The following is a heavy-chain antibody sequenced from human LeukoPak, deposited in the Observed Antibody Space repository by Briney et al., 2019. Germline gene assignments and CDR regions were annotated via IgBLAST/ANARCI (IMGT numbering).Heavy chain of an antibody. V-gene: IGHV4-4*02. CDR1: GGSISSTNW. CDR2: VSLTGET. J-gene: IGHJ4*02. D-gene: IGHD1-26*01. CDR3: SRESGAFCPFGY. Sequence: SETLSLTCGVSGGSISSTNWRSWVRQPPGQRLEWIGEVSLTGETNYNPSLNGRVTMSLDGSRNQLSLTLTSVTAADTAIYYCSRESGAFCPFGYWGQGTLVIVPP.